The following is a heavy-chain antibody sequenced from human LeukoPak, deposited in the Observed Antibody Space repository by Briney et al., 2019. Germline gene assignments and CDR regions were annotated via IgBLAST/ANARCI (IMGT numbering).Heavy chain of an antibody. CDR1: GGSFSGYY. CDR2: INHSGST. Sequence: SETLSLTCAVYGGSFSGYYWSWIRQPPGKGLEWIGEINHSGSTNYNPSLKSRVTISVDTSKNQFSLKLSSVTAADTAVYYCARSSGSYYSSWGQGTLVTVSS. V-gene: IGHV4-34*01. CDR3: ARSSGSYYSS. J-gene: IGHJ4*02. D-gene: IGHD3-10*01.